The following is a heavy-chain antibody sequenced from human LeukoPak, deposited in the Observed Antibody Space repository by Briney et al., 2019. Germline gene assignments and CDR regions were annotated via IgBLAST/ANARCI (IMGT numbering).Heavy chain of an antibody. Sequence: GGSLRLSCAASGFTFSGYWMSWVRQAPGKGPEWVANIKYDGSEKNYVDSVKGRFTISRDNAKNSLYLQINSLRADNTAVYYCAREGVHWYRYFDYWGQGTLVTVSP. CDR3: AREGVHWYRYFDY. J-gene: IGHJ4*02. CDR2: IKYDGSEK. CDR1: GFTFSGYW. D-gene: IGHD2-8*02. V-gene: IGHV3-7*01.